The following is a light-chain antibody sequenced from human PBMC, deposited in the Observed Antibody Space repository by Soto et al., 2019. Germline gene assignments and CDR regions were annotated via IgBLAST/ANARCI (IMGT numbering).Light chain of an antibody. V-gene: IGKV1-17*01. Sequence: DIQMTQSPSSLSASVGDRVTITCRASQGIRNALGWYQQKPGKAPKRLIYAASSLQSGVPSSFSGSGSGTEFTRTISSLQPKDFETYYWLQHNSYAWTFGQGTKVEIK. J-gene: IGKJ1*01. CDR3: LQHNSYAWT. CDR1: QGIRNA. CDR2: AAS.